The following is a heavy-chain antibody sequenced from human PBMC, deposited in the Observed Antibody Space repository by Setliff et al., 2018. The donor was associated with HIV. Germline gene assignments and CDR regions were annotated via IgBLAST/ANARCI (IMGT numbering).Heavy chain of an antibody. V-gene: IGHV4-59*01. CDR2: IYNSGYS. CDR3: ARGDGYRANDAYYDTGMDV. D-gene: IGHD5-12*01. CDR1: GAPISSYY. J-gene: IGHJ6*01. Sequence: PSETLSLTCKVSGAPISSYYWNWIRQPPGKGLEWIGYIYNSGYSNSKPSLKSRVTISLDTSKNQFSLKLSSVTAADTAVYYCARGDGYRANDAYYDTGMDVWG.